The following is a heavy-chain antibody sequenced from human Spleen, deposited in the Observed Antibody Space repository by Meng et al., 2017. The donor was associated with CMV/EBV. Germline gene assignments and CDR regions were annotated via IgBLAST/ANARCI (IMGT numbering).Heavy chain of an antibody. CDR3: GRDQGRELINH. D-gene: IGHD1-26*01. CDR1: GGSIRGGRFY. J-gene: IGHJ4*02. CDR2: VYHRGDT. Sequence: VYLLVSGLGLVQPSQILSLILTVSGGSIRGGRFYCAWIRQPPGEGLEWMGEVYHRGDTIYNPARKRRVDISVDKSKTQFYLSLFSVTVANTAVYYCGRDQGRELINHWGQGTLVTVSS. V-gene: IGHV4-31*09.